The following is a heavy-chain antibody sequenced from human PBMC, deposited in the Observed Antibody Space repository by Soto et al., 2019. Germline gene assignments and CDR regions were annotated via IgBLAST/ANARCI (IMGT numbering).Heavy chain of an antibody. CDR1: GGSVSSGSYY. CDR3: ARAINFDFWSDSQSWYYFDY. CDR2: MSNSGTTNSVTT. J-gene: IGHJ4*02. V-gene: IGHV4-61*01. Sequence: QVQLQESGPGLVKPSETLSLTCSVSGGSVSSGSYYWSWIRQPPGKGLEWIVYMSNSGTTNSVTTNYSPSLKSRVTISVDTSKNQFSLKLHSVTAADTAVYYCARAINFDFWSDSQSWYYFDYWGQGTLVTVSS. D-gene: IGHD3-3*01.